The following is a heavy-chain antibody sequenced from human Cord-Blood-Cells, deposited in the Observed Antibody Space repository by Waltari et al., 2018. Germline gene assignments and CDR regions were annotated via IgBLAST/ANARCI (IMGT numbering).Heavy chain of an antibody. Sequence: EVQLVESGGGLVQPGGSLRLSCAASGFTFSSYWWSWVRQAPGKGLEWVANIKQDGSEKYYVDSVKGRFTISRDNAKNSLYLQMNSLRAEDTAVYYCARDNFGEYFDYWGQGTLVTVSS. CDR1: GFTFSSYW. J-gene: IGHJ4*02. CDR3: ARDNFGEYFDY. D-gene: IGHD3-10*01. CDR2: IKQDGSEK. V-gene: IGHV3-7*01.